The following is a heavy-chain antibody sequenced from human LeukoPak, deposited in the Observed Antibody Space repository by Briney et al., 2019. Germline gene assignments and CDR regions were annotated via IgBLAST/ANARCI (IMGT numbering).Heavy chain of an antibody. CDR1: SGSFRTYY. J-gene: IGHJ3*02. Sequence: SETLSLTCTVSSGSFRTYYWSWVRQPPGKGREWIGYIFYNEGTSYNPSLKSRVTISVDTSNNQLSLKVNSVTAADTAMYYCVKSNSRYQPWTLDIWGRGTMVSVSS. D-gene: IGHD2-2*01. CDR3: VKSNSRYQPWTLDI. CDR2: IFYNEGT. V-gene: IGHV4-59*01.